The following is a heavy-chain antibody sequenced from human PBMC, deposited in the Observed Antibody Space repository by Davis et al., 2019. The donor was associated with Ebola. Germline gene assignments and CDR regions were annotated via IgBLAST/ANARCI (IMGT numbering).Heavy chain of an antibody. J-gene: IGHJ4*02. CDR2: INPNDGRT. D-gene: IGHD3-16*01. V-gene: IGHV1-46*01. Sequence: ASVKVSCKASGYTFTNYYMHWVRQAPGQGLEWMGMINPNDGRTIYAQKFQGRVTVTRDTSISTAYMELSRLRSDDTAVYYCARGFGGLRLGEFHGDYWGQGTLVTVSS. CDR1: GYTFTNYY. CDR3: ARGFGGLRLGEFHGDY.